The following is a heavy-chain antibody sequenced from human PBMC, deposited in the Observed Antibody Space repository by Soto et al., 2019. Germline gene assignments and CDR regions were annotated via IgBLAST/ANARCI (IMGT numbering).Heavy chain of an antibody. CDR2: IYYSGST. D-gene: IGHD3-22*01. CDR3: ARVYDSSGFDAFDI. V-gene: IGHV4-59*01. CDR1: GGSISSYY. Sequence: QVQLQESGPGLVKPSETLSLTCTVSGGSISSYYWSWIRQPPGKGLEWIGYIYYSGSTNYNPSLKSRVTISVDTSKNQFSLKLSSVTAADTAVYYCARVYDSSGFDAFDIWGQGTMVTVSS. J-gene: IGHJ3*02.